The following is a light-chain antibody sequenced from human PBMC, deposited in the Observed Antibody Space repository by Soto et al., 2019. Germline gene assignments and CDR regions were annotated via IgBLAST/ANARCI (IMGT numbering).Light chain of an antibody. CDR1: SSDVGDYNY. V-gene: IGLV2-14*01. J-gene: IGLJ1*01. Sequence: QSALTQPASVSGSPGQSITISCTGTSSDVGDYNYVSWYQQHPGKAPKLMIFDVSNRPSGVSNRFSGSKSGNTASLTISGRQAEDEDDYYCSSYTSSGTRVFGTGTKLTVL. CDR3: SSYTSSGTRV. CDR2: DVS.